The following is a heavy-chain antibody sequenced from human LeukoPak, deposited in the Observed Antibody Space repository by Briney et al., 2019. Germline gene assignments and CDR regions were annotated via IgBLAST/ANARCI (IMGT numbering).Heavy chain of an antibody. CDR3: ARSMSNGGFRLDY. Sequence: SQTLSLTRAIAGDSVSSKNPAWNWIRQSPSRGLEWLGRTYYRSKWSFDYAVSVEGRITIKPDTSKNQFSLQLNSVTPEDTAVYYCARSMSNGGFRLDYWGQGSLVTVSS. CDR1: GDSVSSKNPA. D-gene: IGHD4-11*01. V-gene: IGHV6-1*01. CDR2: TYYRSKWSF. J-gene: IGHJ4*02.